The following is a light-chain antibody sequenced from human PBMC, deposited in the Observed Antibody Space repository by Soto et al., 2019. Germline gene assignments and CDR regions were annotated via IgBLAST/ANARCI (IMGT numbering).Light chain of an antibody. Sequence: EIVMTQSPATLSVSPGESATLSCRASLSVGSSLAWFQQKPGQAPRLIIHAASTRATGIPARFSGSGFGTEFTLTISSLQSEDFAVYYWQQYNNWRTFGQGTKVEIK. J-gene: IGKJ1*01. CDR1: LSVGSS. CDR2: AAS. CDR3: QQYNNWRT. V-gene: IGKV3-15*01.